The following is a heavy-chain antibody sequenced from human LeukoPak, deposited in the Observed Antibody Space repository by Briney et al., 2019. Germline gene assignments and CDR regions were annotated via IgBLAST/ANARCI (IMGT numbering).Heavy chain of an antibody. V-gene: IGHV3-7*01. D-gene: IGHD6-19*01. Sequence: PGGSLRLSCAASGFTLSTYWMTWVRQAPGKGLEWVANIKQDGSEKYYVDSVKGRFTISRDNAKKLLYLQMNSLRVEDTAVYYCARDIGSSGRLGRFDNWGQGTLVTVSP. CDR2: IKQDGSEK. CDR3: ARDIGSSGRLGRFDN. J-gene: IGHJ4*02. CDR1: GFTLSTYW.